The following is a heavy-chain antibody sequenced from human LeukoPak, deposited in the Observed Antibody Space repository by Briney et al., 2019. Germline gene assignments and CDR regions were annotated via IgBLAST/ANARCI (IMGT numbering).Heavy chain of an antibody. CDR2: FDPEDGET. V-gene: IGHV1-24*01. D-gene: IGHD3-22*01. J-gene: IGHJ4*02. CDR1: GYTLTELS. Sequence: ASVKVSCKVSGYTLTELSMHWVRQAPGKGLGWMGGFDPEDGETIYAQKFQGRVTMTEDTSTDTAYMELSSLRSEDTAVYYCATDRYYYDSSGLFDYWGQGTLVTVSS. CDR3: ATDRYYYDSSGLFDY.